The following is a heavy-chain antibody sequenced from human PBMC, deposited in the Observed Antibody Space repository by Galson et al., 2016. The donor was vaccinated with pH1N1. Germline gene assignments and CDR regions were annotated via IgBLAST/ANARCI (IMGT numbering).Heavy chain of an antibody. V-gene: IGHV4-4*02. CDR1: GVSISDINW. Sequence: SETLSLTCNVYGVSISDINWWSWVRQVPGKGLEWIGEIYQTGTTNYNPSLKSRITISADKSKNQFSLKLRSVTAADTAVYYCARGHQAGSIDYWGPGTLVTVSS. CDR2: IYQTGTT. CDR3: ARGHQAGSIDY. J-gene: IGHJ4*01.